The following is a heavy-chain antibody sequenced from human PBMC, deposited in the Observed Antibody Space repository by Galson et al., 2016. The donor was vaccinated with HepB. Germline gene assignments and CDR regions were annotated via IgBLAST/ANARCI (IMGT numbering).Heavy chain of an antibody. Sequence: SETLSLTCTVSGGSISSSSYSWGWIRQPPGKGLEWIGDLYYSGSTYYNPSLKGRVTISVDTSKNQFSLKLSSVTAADTAVYYCARCSRSSAYYYCGMDVWGQGTTVIVSS. CDR1: GGSISSSSYS. V-gene: IGHV4-39*07. CDR3: ARCSRSSAYYYCGMDV. CDR2: LYYSGST. D-gene: IGHD6-6*01. J-gene: IGHJ6*02.